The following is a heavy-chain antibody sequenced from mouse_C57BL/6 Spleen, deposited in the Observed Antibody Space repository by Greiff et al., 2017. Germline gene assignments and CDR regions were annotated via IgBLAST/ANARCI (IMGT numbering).Heavy chain of an antibody. D-gene: IGHD3-3*01. Sequence: VQLQQSGPELVKPGASVKISCKASGYAFSSSWMNWVKQRPGKGLEWIGRLYPGDGDTNYNGKFKGKATLTADKSSSTAYMQLSSLTSEDSAVYFCAREGLGYAMDYWGQGTSVTVSS. CDR3: AREGLGYAMDY. CDR2: LYPGDGDT. CDR1: GYAFSSSW. J-gene: IGHJ4*01. V-gene: IGHV1-82*01.